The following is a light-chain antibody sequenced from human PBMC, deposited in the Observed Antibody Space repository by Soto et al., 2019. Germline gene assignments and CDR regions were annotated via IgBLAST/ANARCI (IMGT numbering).Light chain of an antibody. V-gene: IGLV2-11*01. Sequence: QSVLTQPRSVSGSPGQSVTVSCTGTSRDVGIYNYVSWYQQRPGTAPKVMIYDVTKRPSGIPERFSGSNSGNTATLTISRVEAGDEADYYCQLWVSSSHHFYAFGTGTKVTVL. CDR3: QLWVSSSHHFYA. CDR2: DVT. J-gene: IGLJ1*01. CDR1: SRDVGIYNY.